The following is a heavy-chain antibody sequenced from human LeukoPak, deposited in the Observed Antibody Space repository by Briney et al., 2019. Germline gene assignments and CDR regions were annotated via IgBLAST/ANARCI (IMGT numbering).Heavy chain of an antibody. CDR1: GFTFSSYE. Sequence: GGSLRLSCAASGFTFSSYEMNWVRQAPGKGLEWVSYISTSGSTKYYADSVKGRFTISRDNAKNSLYLQMNSLRAEDTAVYYCARDAGRSYYDAFDIWGQGTMVTVSS. CDR2: ISTSGSTK. V-gene: IGHV3-48*03. J-gene: IGHJ3*02. D-gene: IGHD3-10*01. CDR3: ARDAGRSYYDAFDI.